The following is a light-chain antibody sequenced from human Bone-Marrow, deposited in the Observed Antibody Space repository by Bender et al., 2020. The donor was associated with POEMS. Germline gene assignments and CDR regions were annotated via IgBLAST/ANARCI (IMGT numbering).Light chain of an antibody. Sequence: SYELTQTPSVSVSPGQTASIFCSGDKLGDKHAFWYQQKAGQSPVLVIYQDNKRPSGIPERFSGSKSGTSASLAITGLQSDDEADYYCLSGDEDTGVFGGGTKLTVL. CDR2: QDN. J-gene: IGLJ3*02. CDR3: LSGDEDTGV. CDR1: KLGDKH. V-gene: IGLV3-1*01.